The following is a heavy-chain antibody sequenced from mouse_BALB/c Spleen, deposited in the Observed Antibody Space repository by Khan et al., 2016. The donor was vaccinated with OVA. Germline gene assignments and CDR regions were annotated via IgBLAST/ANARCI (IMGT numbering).Heavy chain of an antibody. J-gene: IGHJ3*01. CDR2: VNPSNGGT. D-gene: IGHD2-14*01. V-gene: IGHV1-18*01. CDR3: VRGYECFPY. CDR1: GYSFTAYY. Sequence: VQLKQSGPDLVKPGASVKISCKASGYSFTAYYMHWVKESHGKTLECIGRVNPSNGGTTYNQKFRGKAILTVDKSSSTAYMELRSLTSEDSAVDYCVRGYECFPYWGQGTLVTFSA.